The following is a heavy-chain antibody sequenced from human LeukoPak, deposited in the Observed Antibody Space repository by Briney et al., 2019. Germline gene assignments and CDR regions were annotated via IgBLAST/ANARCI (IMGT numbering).Heavy chain of an antibody. CDR1: GGSISSSSYY. J-gene: IGHJ5*02. CDR2: IYYSGST. CDR3: ARDWGNSAGYSSSWGTNWFDP. Sequence: SETLSLTCTVSGGSISSSSYYWGWIRQPPGKGLEWIGSIYYSGSTYYNPSLKSRVTISVDTSKNQFSLKLSSVTAADTAVYYCARDWGNSAGYSSSWGTNWFDPWGQGTLVTVSS. V-gene: IGHV4-39*07. D-gene: IGHD6-13*01.